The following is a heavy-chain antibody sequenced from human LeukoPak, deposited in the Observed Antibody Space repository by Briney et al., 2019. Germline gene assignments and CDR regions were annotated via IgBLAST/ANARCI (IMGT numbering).Heavy chain of an antibody. CDR1: GFTFSSYE. D-gene: IGHD2-2*01. CDR3: ARDVRPAAAIPTYDY. Sequence: GGPLRLSCAASGFTFSSYEMNWARQAPGKGLEGVSYINSDGKTIFYADSVKGRFTISRDNAKNSLYLQMNSLRAEDTAVYYCARDVRPAAAIPTYDYWGQGTLVTVSS. J-gene: IGHJ4*02. V-gene: IGHV3-48*03. CDR2: INSDGKTI.